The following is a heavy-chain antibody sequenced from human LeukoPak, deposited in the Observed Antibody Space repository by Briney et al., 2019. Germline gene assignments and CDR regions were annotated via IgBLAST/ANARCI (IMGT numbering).Heavy chain of an antibody. Sequence: PSETLSLTCTVSGGSISSSSYYWGWIRQPPGKGLEWIGEINHSGSTNYNPSLKSRVTISVDTSKNQFSLKLSSVTAADTAVYYCARQIPGKRANGGPAVRWNWFDPWGQGTLVTVSS. CDR2: INHSGST. D-gene: IGHD2-8*01. J-gene: IGHJ5*02. CDR1: GGSISSSSYY. CDR3: ARQIPGKRANGGPAVRWNWFDP. V-gene: IGHV4-39*01.